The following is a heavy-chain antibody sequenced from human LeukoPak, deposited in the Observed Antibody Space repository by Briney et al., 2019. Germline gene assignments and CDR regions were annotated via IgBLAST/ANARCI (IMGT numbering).Heavy chain of an antibody. Sequence: SETLSLTCTVSGGSISSSSSHYWAWIRQPPGKGLEWIGTMSNSGSTYYNPSLKSRVTISGDASKNQFSLKLSSMTAADTAVFYCARRSQTAAGRGIDYWGQGTLVTVSS. D-gene: IGHD6-13*01. CDR2: MSNSGST. CDR3: ARRSQTAAGRGIDY. CDR1: GGSISSSSSHY. V-gene: IGHV4-39*01. J-gene: IGHJ4*02.